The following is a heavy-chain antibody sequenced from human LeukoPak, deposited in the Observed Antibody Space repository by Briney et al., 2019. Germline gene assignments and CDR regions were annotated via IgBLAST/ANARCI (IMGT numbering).Heavy chain of an antibody. Sequence: GGSLRLSCAASGFTFSSYAMSWVRQAPGKGLEWVSANSGSGGTTYYADSVKGRFTISRDNSKNTLYLQMNSLRAEDTAVHYCAKGGWVTTDYFDYWGQGTLLTVSS. V-gene: IGHV3-23*01. CDR3: AKGGWVTTDYFDY. CDR1: GFTFSSYA. CDR2: NSGSGGTT. J-gene: IGHJ4*02. D-gene: IGHD4-17*01.